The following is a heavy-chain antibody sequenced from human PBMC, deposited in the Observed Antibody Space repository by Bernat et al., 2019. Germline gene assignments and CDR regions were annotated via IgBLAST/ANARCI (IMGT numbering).Heavy chain of an antibody. CDR1: GFTFSDHY. V-gene: IGHV3-72*01. Sequence: EVQLEESGGGLVQPGGSLRLSCVGFGFTFSDHYMDWVRLAPGKGLEWLGRSRNNFNSYYTEYAASVKGRFTISRDESKNSLFLQMNSLKIEDTAVYFCARRTKLYYFDSWGPGTLVTVSS. CDR2: SRNNFNSYYT. CDR3: ARRTKLYYFDS. J-gene: IGHJ4*02.